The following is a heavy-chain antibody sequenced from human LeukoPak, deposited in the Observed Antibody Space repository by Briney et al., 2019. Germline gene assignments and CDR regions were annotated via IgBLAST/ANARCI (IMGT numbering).Heavy chain of an antibody. V-gene: IGHV1-58*02. D-gene: IGHD3-22*01. J-gene: IGHJ5*02. CDR3: ARYPSPYRYDSSGYYYCWFDP. CDR2: IVVGSGNT. Sequence: ASVKVSCKASGFTFTSSAMQWVRQARGQRLEWIGWIVVGSGNTNYAQKFQERVTITRDMSTSTAYMELSSLRSEDTAVYYCARYPSPYRYDSSGYYYCWFDPWGQGTLVTVSS. CDR1: GFTFTSSA.